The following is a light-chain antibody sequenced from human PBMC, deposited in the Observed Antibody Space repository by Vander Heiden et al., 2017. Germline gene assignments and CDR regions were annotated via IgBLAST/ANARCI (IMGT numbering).Light chain of an antibody. V-gene: IGLV2-14*03. CDR2: DVS. J-gene: IGLJ1*01. Sequence: QSALTQPASVSGSPGQSITISCTGSSSDIGGYTYVSWYHHHPGKAPKLMIHDVSDRPSGVSNRFSGSKSGNTASLTISGLQAEDEADYYCCSYTSSSTLYVFGTGTKVTVL. CDR3: CSYTSSSTLYV. CDR1: SSDIGGYTY.